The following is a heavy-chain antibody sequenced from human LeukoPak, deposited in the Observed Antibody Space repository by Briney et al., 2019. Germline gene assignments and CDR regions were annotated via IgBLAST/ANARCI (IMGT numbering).Heavy chain of an antibody. CDR2: ILYDGNDK. CDR3: ARDRVSRTYYYDSSGYRPYFDY. CDR1: GFTFNSYG. D-gene: IGHD3-22*01. J-gene: IGHJ4*02. V-gene: IGHV3-30*03. Sequence: GGSLRLSCAASGFTFNSYGMHWVRQAPGKGLEWVAVILYDGNDKFYRDSVKGRFTISRDNSKNTLYLQMNSLRAEDTAVYYCARDRVSRTYYYDSSGYRPYFDYWGQGTLVTVSS.